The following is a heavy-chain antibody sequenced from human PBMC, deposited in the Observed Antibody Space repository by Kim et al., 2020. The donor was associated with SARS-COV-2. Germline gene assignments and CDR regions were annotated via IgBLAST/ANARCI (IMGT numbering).Heavy chain of an antibody. CDR3: ARWVGVAATAPYDY. J-gene: IGHJ4*02. D-gene: IGHD2-15*01. Sequence: ARKIQGRVTMTTDTSTSTAYMELRSLRSDDTAVYYCARWVGVAATAPYDYWGQGTLVTVSS. V-gene: IGHV1-18*01.